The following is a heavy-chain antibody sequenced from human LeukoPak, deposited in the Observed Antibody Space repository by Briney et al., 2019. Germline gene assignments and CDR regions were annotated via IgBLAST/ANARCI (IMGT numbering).Heavy chain of an antibody. J-gene: IGHJ4*02. V-gene: IGHV1-18*01. CDR3: ARDRIAVAGISSRRFDY. D-gene: IGHD6-19*01. CDR1: GYTFTSYG. CDR2: ISAYNGNT. Sequence: ASVKVSCKASGYTFTSYGISWVRQAPGQGLEWMGWISAYNGNTNYARKLQGRVTMTTDTSMSTAYMELRSLRSDDTAVYYCARDRIAVAGISSRRFDYWGQGTLVTVSS.